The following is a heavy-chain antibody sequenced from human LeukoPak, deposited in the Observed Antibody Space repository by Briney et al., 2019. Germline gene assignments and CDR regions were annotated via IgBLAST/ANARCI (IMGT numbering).Heavy chain of an antibody. J-gene: IGHJ4*02. CDR1: GFPFSSYA. Sequence: GGSLRLSCAASGFPFSSYAMNWVRQAPGKGLEWVSSISESGDKTDYADSVRGRFTISRDNSQNTLYLQMNSLRVEDTALYYCAKQWVDCWGQGTLVTVSS. CDR2: ISESGDKT. D-gene: IGHD1-26*01. CDR3: AKQWVDC. V-gene: IGHV3-23*01.